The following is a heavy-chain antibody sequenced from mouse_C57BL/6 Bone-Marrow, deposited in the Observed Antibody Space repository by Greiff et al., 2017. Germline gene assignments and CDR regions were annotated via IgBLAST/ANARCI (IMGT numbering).Heavy chain of an antibody. CDR2: IHPNSGST. Sequence: VQLQQPGAELVMPGASVKLSCKASGYTFTSYWMHWVKQRPGQGLEWIGMIHPNSGSTNYNEKFKSKATLTVDKSSSTAYMQLSSLTSEDSAVYYCARPLYYGNRGFAYWGQGTLVTVSA. D-gene: IGHD2-1*01. CDR1: GYTFTSYW. CDR3: ARPLYYGNRGFAY. J-gene: IGHJ3*01. V-gene: IGHV1-64*01.